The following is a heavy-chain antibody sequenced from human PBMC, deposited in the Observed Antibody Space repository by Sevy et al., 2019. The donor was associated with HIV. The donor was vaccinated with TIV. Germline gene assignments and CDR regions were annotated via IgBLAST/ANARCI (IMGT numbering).Heavy chain of an antibody. CDR2: IYSGGST. CDR3: ARDSSGSLLDY. D-gene: IGHD1-26*01. Sequence: GGSLRLSCAASGFTVSSNCMSWVRQAPGKGLEWVSVIYSGGSTYYADSVKGRFTISRDNSKNTLYLQMNSLRAEDTAVYYCARDSSGSLLDYWGQGTLVTVSS. J-gene: IGHJ4*02. V-gene: IGHV3-53*01. CDR1: GFTVSSNC.